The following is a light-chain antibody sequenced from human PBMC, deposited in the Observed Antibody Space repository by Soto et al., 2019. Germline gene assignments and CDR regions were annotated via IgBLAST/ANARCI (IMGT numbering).Light chain of an antibody. CDR3: GTWDSSLSDYV. J-gene: IGLJ1*01. CDR2: DNN. Sequence: QSVLTQPPSVSAAPGQKVTISCTGSRSNIGNKYVSWYQQLPGTAPKLLIYDNNKRPSGIPDRFSGSKSGTSATLGITGLQTGDEAVYYCGTWDSSLSDYVFGTGTKLTVL. V-gene: IGLV1-51*01. CDR1: RSNIGNKY.